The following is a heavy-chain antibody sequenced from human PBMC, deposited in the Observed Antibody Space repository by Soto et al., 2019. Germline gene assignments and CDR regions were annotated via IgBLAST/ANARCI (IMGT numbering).Heavy chain of an antibody. Sequence: QITLKESGPPLVKPTQTLTLTCTFSGFSLSTSGVGVGWIRQPPGKALEWLALIYWDDDKRYSPSLKSRLTITKETSKNQVVLTMTNMDPGDTATYYCAHRLLGFGETAAEAFDIWGQGTMVTVSS. CDR3: AHRLLGFGETAAEAFDI. CDR2: IYWDDDK. J-gene: IGHJ3*02. CDR1: GFSLSTSGVG. V-gene: IGHV2-5*02. D-gene: IGHD3-10*01.